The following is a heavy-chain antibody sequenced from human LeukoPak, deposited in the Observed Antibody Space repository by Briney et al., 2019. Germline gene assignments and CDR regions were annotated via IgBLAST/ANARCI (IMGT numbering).Heavy chain of an antibody. CDR2: ISSSSSYI. J-gene: IGHJ4*02. CDR1: GFTFSSYS. CDR3: ATIPSTELNAY. D-gene: IGHD2-21*01. Sequence: GGSLRLSCAASGFTFSSYSMNWVRQAPGKGLEWLSSISSSSSYIYYADSVRGRFAISRDNAKNSLYLQMNSLRADDTAVYFCATIPSTELNAYWGQGTLVTVSA. V-gene: IGHV3-21*01.